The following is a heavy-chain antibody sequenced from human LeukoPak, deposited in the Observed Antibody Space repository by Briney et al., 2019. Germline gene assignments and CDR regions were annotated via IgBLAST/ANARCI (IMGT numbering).Heavy chain of an antibody. J-gene: IGHJ3*02. CDR1: GFTFSNAW. CDR3: TTELPLLDAFDI. CDR2: IKIKSDGEAT. D-gene: IGHD5-18*01. Sequence: GGSLRLSCAGSGFTFSNAWINWVRQVPGRGLEWVGRIKIKSDGEATDYAAPVKGRFSTSRDDSRNMVFLQMDRLKTEDTALYYCTTELPLLDAFDIWGQGTMVVISS. V-gene: IGHV3-15*01.